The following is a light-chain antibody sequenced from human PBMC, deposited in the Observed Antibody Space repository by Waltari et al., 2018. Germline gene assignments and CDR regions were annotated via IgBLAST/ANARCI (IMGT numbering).Light chain of an antibody. CDR1: QSVSSSY. CDR3: QQYGSSLPWT. J-gene: IGKJ1*01. CDR2: GAS. Sequence: EIVLTQSPGTLSLSPGERATLSCRASQSVSSSYLAWYQQKPGQAPRLLIYGASSRATVIPDRFSGSGSGTDFTLTISRLEPEDFAVYYCQQYGSSLPWTFGQGTKVEIK. V-gene: IGKV3-20*01.